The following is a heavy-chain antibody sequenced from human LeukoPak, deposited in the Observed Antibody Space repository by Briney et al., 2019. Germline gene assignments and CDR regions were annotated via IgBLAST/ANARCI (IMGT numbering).Heavy chain of an antibody. CDR3: ARAGRYCSSTSCLQGAFDI. V-gene: IGHV1-2*02. CDR1: GCTFTGYY. J-gene: IGHJ3*02. CDR2: INPNSGGT. Sequence: ASVKVSCKASGCTFTGYYMHWVRQAPGQGLEWMGWINPNSGGTNYAQKFQGRVTMTRDTSISTAYMELSRLRSDDTAVYYCARAGRYCSSTSCLQGAFDIWGQGTMVTVSS. D-gene: IGHD2-2*01.